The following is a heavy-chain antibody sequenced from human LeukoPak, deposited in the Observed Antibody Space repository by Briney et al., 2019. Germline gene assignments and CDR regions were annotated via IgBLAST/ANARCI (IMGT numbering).Heavy chain of an antibody. CDR3: ARDIASCSDTTCYDIRFDS. Sequence: GGSLRLSCAASGFTFSSYWMHWVRQAPGKGLVWVSRINSDGSSTSYADSVKGRFTISRDNARTSLYLQMNSLRAEDTAVYYCARDIASCSDTTCYDIRFDSWGQGTLVTVSS. CDR1: GFTFSSYW. V-gene: IGHV3-74*01. J-gene: IGHJ5*01. CDR2: INSDGSST. D-gene: IGHD2-15*01.